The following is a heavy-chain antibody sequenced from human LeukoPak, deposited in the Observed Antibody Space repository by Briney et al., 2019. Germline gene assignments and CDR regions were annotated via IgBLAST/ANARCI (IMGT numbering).Heavy chain of an antibody. CDR1: GGSFSGYY. D-gene: IGHD6-13*01. V-gene: IGHV4-34*01. CDR2: INHSGST. J-gene: IGHJ4*02. CDR3: ARVLAAAGTSYYFVY. Sequence: SETLSLTCAVYGGSFSGYYWSWIRQPPGKGLEWIGEINHSGSTNYNPTLKSRVTISVDTSKNQFSLKLSSVNAADRAVYYCARVLAAAGTSYYFVYWGEGTLVTVSS.